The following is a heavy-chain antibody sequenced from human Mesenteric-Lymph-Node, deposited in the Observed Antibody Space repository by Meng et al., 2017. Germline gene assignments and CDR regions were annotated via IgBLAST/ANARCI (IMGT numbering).Heavy chain of an antibody. CDR1: GFTFSSYG. J-gene: IGHJ4*02. D-gene: IGHD6-19*01. CDR2: LWYDGSNK. CDR3: AREKAVAGPFDY. Sequence: GESLKISCAASGFTFSSYGMHWVRQAPGKGLEWVAVLWYDGSNKYYADSVKGRFTISRDNSKNTLYLQMNSLRAEDTAVYYCAREKAVAGPFDYWGQGTLVTVSS. V-gene: IGHV3-33*01.